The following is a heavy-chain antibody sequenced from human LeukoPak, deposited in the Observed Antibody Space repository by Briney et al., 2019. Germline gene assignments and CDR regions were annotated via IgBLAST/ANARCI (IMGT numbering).Heavy chain of an antibody. CDR2: IFPIFGTA. V-gene: IGHV1-69*13. J-gene: IGHJ3*02. CDR1: GGTLSRYA. D-gene: IGHD3-10*01. CDR3: ASGFGGWVGDLDI. Sequence: SVKVSRTPSGGTLSRYASSGGRDTPGQGVEWRGGIFPIFGTANYAQTFQGRVTITAEESTSTAYLELSSLRSQDTAVYFCASGFGGWVGDLDIWGQGTMVTVSS.